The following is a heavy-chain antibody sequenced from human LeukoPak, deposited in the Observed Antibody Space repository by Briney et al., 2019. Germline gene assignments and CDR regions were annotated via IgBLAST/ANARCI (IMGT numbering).Heavy chain of an antibody. D-gene: IGHD3-22*01. CDR2: INHSGST. J-gene: IGHJ4*02. CDR1: GGSFSGYY. V-gene: IGHV4-34*01. CDR3: ARMRRPANYYYDSSGYGHFDY. Sequence: PSETLSLTCAVYGGSFSGYYWSWIRQPPGKGLEWIGEINHSGSTNYNPSLKGRVTISVDTSKNQFSLKLSSVTAADTAVYYCARMRRPANYYYDSSGYGHFDYWGQGTLVTVSS.